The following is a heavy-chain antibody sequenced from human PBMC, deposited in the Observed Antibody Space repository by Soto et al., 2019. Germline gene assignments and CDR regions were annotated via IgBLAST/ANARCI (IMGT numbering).Heavy chain of an antibody. V-gene: IGHV4-59*01. D-gene: IGHD1-26*01. J-gene: IGHJ4*02. CDR3: ARGGSYDLDY. CDR1: GGSISSYY. Sequence: SETLSLTCTVSGGSISSYYWSWIRQPPGKGLEWIGYIYYSGSTNYNPSLKSRVTISVDTSKNQFSLKLSSVTAADTAVYYCARGGSYDLDYWGQGTLVTVSS. CDR2: IYYSGST.